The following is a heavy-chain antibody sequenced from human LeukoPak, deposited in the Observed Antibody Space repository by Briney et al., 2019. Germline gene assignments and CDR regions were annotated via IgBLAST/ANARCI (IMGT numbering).Heavy chain of an antibody. CDR1: GFTFSSYW. J-gene: IGHJ6*02. Sequence: VGSLRLSCAASGFTFSSYWMHWVRQAPGKGLVWVSRINSDGSSTSYADSVKGRFTISRDNAKNTLYLQMNSLRAEDTAVYYCARTTKDIVVVPAARTYGMDVWGQGTTVTVSS. V-gene: IGHV3-74*01. CDR3: ARTTKDIVVVPAARTYGMDV. CDR2: INSDGSST. D-gene: IGHD2-2*01.